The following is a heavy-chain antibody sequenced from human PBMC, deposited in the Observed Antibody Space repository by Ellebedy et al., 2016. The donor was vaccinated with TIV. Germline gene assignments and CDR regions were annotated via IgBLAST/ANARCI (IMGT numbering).Heavy chain of an antibody. CDR2: INPNSGGT. V-gene: IGHV1-2*02. Sequence: ASVKVSXXASGGTFSSYAISWVRQAPGQGLEWMGWINPNSGGTNYAQKFQGRVTMTRDTSISTAYMELSRLRSDDTAVYYCAPSTSPYSPMDVWGKGTTVTVSS. J-gene: IGHJ6*03. D-gene: IGHD1-26*01. CDR3: APSTSPYSPMDV. CDR1: GGTFSSYA.